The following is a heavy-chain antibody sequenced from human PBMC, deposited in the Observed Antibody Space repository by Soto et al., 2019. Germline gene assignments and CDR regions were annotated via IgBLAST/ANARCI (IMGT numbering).Heavy chain of an antibody. J-gene: IGHJ4*01. CDR2: INPFDGSR. CDR1: GYIFNSYY. Sequence: GASVKVSCKASGYIFNSYYIHWVRQAPGQGLEWMGWINPFDGSRMFAQSFQGRVTMTRDTSTSTVYMEVSSLRSEDTAVYYCSRVDPGESSPFDHWG. V-gene: IGHV1-46*02. D-gene: IGHD3-10*01. CDR3: SRVDPGESSPFDH.